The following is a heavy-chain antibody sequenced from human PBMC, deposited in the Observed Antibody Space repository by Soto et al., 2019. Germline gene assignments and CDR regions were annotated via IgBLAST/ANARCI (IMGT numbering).Heavy chain of an antibody. Sequence: EVQLVESGGGLVQPGGSLRLSCATSGFTFGNYWMHWVRQAPGKGPVWVSRINEDESNTNYADSVKGRFTISRDNAKNTLYLQMNSLRAEDTAVYYCARGLFLDYWGQGTRVTVSS. CDR3: ARGLFLDY. J-gene: IGHJ4*02. CDR2: INEDESNT. V-gene: IGHV3-74*01. D-gene: IGHD3-3*01. CDR1: GFTFGNYW.